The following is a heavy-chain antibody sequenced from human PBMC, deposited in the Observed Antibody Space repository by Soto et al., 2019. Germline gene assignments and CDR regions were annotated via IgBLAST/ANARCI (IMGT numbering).Heavy chain of an antibody. V-gene: IGHV4-59*01. Sequence: QVQLQESGPGLVKPSETLSLTCSVSGGSISGYYWIWIRQTPEKGLEWIGYIYYSGSTNYNPSLKSRVTMLIDMSKNQFSLKLTSVSAADTAVYYCAAAPRYWGQGILVTVSS. CDR3: AAAPRY. CDR2: IYYSGST. CDR1: GGSISGYY. J-gene: IGHJ4*02. D-gene: IGHD2-15*01.